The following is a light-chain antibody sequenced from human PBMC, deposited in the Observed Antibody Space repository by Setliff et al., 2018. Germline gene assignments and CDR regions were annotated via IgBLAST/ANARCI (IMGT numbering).Light chain of an antibody. J-gene: IGLJ1*01. CDR1: SSDVGGYDY. CDR2: DVS. V-gene: IGLV2-14*01. Sequence: QSVLTQPASVSGSPGQSITISCTGTSSDVGGYDYVSWYQRHPGKAPKLMIYDVSKRPSGVSNRFSGSKSGNTASLTISGLQAEDEADYYCFSYTSSSSYVFGSGTKVTVL. CDR3: FSYTSSSSYV.